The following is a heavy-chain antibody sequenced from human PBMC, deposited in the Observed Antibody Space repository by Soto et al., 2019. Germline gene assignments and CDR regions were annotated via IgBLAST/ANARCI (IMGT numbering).Heavy chain of an antibody. CDR1: GFTFSGSA. CDR3: SPHPAQQLGFDF. Sequence: HPGGSLRLSCAASGFTFSGSAMHWVRQASGKGLEWVGRIRSKADTYTTAYAASVKGRFTISRDDSKNTAYLQMNSLKTEDTAVYYCSPHPAQQLGFDFWGQGTLVTVSS. CDR2: IRSKADTYTT. J-gene: IGHJ4*02. D-gene: IGHD6-13*01. V-gene: IGHV3-73*01.